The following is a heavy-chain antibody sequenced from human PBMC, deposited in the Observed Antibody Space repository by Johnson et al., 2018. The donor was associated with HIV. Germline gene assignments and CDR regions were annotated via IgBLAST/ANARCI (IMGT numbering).Heavy chain of an antibody. CDR3: AKDRLDYGLSSYAFDI. J-gene: IGHJ3*02. CDR2: ISWNSGSI. D-gene: IGHD4/OR15-4a*01. Sequence: EVQLVESGGGLVKPGRSLRLSCAASGFSFDDYAMHWVRQAPGKGLEWVSGISWNSGSIGYADSVKGRFTISRDNAKNSLYLQMNSLRAEDTALYYCAKDRLDYGLSSYAFDIWGQGTLVTVSS. V-gene: IGHV3-9*01. CDR1: GFSFDDYA.